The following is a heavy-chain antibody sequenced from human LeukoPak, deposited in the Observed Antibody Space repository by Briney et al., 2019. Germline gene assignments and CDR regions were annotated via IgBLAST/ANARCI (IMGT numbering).Heavy chain of an antibody. J-gene: IGHJ6*03. Sequence: GGSLRLSCAASGFTVSSNYMSWVRQAPGKGLEWVSVIYSGGSTYYADSVKGRFTISRDNSKNTLYLQMNSLRAEDTAVYYCARVVAARARYYYYYYMDVWGKGTTVTVSS. CDR1: GFTVSSNY. CDR3: ARVVAARARYYYYYYMDV. V-gene: IGHV3-53*01. D-gene: IGHD6-6*01. CDR2: IYSGGST.